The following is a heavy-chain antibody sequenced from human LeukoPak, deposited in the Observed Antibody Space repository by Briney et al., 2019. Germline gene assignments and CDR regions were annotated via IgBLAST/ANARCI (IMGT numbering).Heavy chain of an antibody. CDR3: ARVLRDYYYGMDV. D-gene: IGHD2/OR15-2a*01. CDR1: GFTFDDYA. J-gene: IGHJ6*02. V-gene: IGHV3-9*01. Sequence: GGSLRLSCAASGFTFDDYAMHWVRQAPGKGLEWVSGISWNSGSIAYADSVKGRFTISRDNDKNSLYLQMNSLRAEDTALYYWARVLRDYYYGMDVWGQGTTVTVSS. CDR2: ISWNSGSI.